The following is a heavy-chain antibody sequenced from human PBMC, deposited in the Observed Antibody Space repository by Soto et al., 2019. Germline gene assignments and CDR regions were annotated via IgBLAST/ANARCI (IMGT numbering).Heavy chain of an antibody. D-gene: IGHD3-22*01. J-gene: IGHJ1*01. V-gene: IGHV1-8*01. CDR3: ARGHSSGKYDPLHSFFQL. CDR1: GYVFTSYD. Sequence: QAQLEQSGAEVKKPGASVKVSCKASGYVFTSYDIDWVRQAPGQGLEWLGWMNANTGETGYAQKFQGRVAMTRDRSMSTAYMELSSLTSDDTAVYYCARGHSSGKYDPLHSFFQLWGQGSLVSVSS. CDR2: MNANTGET.